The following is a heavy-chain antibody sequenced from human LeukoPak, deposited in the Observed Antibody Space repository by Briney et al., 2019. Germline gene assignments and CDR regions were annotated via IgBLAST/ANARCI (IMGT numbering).Heavy chain of an antibody. CDR3: AKGRGWEASYYYYYMDV. J-gene: IGHJ6*03. Sequence: GGSLRLSCAASGFTLSSYAMSWVRQGPGKGLEWVSAISVSGNTYHADSVKGRFTISRDNSKNTLYLQMNSLRAEDTAVYYCAKGRGWEASYYYYYMDVWGKGTTVTISS. D-gene: IGHD1-26*01. CDR2: ISVSGNT. CDR1: GFTLSSYA. V-gene: IGHV3-23*01.